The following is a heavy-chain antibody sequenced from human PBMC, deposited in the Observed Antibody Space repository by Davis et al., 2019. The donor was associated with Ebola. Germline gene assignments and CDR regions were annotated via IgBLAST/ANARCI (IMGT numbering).Heavy chain of an antibody. CDR3: ARDIMVTMIEVVQQHAFEI. CDR2: ISTSGSTI. J-gene: IGHJ3*02. V-gene: IGHV3-11*01. Sequence: PGGSLRLSCAASGFTFSDYYMTWIRQAPGKGLEWVSYISTSGSTIHYADSVKGRFTISRDNAKNSLYLQMNSLRAEDTAVYYCARDIMVTMIEVVQQHAFEIWGQGTLVAVSS. CDR1: GFTFSDYY. D-gene: IGHD3-22*01.